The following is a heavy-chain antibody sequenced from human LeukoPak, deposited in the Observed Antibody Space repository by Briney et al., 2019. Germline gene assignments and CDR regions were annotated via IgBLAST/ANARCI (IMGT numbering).Heavy chain of an antibody. CDR1: GDSVSSNSAV. CDR3: AREDITGTTAQGRYYYYGMDV. V-gene: IGHV6-1*01. CDR2: TYYRSKWYN. J-gene: IGHJ6*02. Sequence: SQTLSLTCAISGDSVSSNSAVWNWIRQPPSRGLEWLGRTYYRSKWYNDYAVSVKSRITINPDTSKNQFSLQLNSVTPEDTAVYYCAREDITGTTAQGRYYYYGMDVWGQGTTVTVSS. D-gene: IGHD1-7*01.